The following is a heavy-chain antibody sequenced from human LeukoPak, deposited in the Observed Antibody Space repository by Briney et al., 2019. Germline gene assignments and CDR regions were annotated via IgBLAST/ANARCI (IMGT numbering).Heavy chain of an antibody. CDR2: IGGDGSRT. V-gene: IGHV3-43*02. J-gene: IGHJ4*02. Sequence: PGGPLRLSCAVSGFTFSTYAMSWVRHAPGKGLEWVSLIGGDGSRTSYADSVKGRFTISRDNSKNSLYLQVHSLTTEDTALYYCAKDTGSGWSFDYWGQGTLVTVSS. CDR3: AKDTGSGWSFDY. D-gene: IGHD6-19*01. CDR1: GFTFSTYA.